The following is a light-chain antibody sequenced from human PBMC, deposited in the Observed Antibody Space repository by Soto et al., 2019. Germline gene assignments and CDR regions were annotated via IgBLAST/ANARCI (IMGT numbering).Light chain of an antibody. Sequence: DIQMTQSPSTLSASLGERLTITCRASQSISTWLAWYQQEPGNAPKLLIHKASSLQSGVPSRFSGSGSGTDFTLTISSLQPEDFATYYCQQANSLPRTFGQGTKVDIK. CDR3: QQANSLPRT. V-gene: IGKV1-5*03. J-gene: IGKJ1*01. CDR1: QSISTW. CDR2: KAS.